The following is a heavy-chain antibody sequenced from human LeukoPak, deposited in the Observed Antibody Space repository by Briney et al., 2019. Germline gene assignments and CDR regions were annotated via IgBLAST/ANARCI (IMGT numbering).Heavy chain of an antibody. Sequence: GGSLRLSCAASGFTFSNYWMSWVRQAPGKGLEWVANIKQEGSEKYYVGSVRGRFTISRDNSKNTLYLQMNSLRAEDTAVYYCAKDTWIQLSAFDPWGQGTLVTVSS. V-gene: IGHV3-7*01. CDR2: IKQEGSEK. D-gene: IGHD5-18*01. J-gene: IGHJ5*02. CDR3: AKDTWIQLSAFDP. CDR1: GFTFSNYW.